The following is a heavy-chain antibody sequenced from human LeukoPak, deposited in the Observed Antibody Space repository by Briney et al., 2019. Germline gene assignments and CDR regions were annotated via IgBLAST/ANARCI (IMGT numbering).Heavy chain of an antibody. CDR1: GFTFSTYS. D-gene: IGHD4/OR15-4a*01. J-gene: IGHJ4*02. Sequence: GGSLRLSCAASGFTFSTYSMNWVRQAPGKGLECVSAISGDGVSPYYADSVRGRFTISRDNSKNTLYLQMNSLRVEDTAVYFCARDPGAFLYFFDCWGQGTLVTVSS. CDR3: ARDPGAFLYFFDC. CDR2: ISGDGVSP. V-gene: IGHV3-23*01.